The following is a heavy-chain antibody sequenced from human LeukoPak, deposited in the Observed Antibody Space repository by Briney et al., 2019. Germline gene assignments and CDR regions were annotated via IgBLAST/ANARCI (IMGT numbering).Heavy chain of an antibody. D-gene: IGHD3-16*01. CDR3: ARSAPGGSESDY. CDR2: INPSGFST. CDR1: GYTFTSYY. V-gene: IGHV1-46*01. Sequence: GASVKVSCKASGYTFTSYYMHWVRQAPGQGLEWMGIINPSGFSTTYAQKFQGRVTMTRDMSTSTVYMELSSLRSEDTAVYYCARSAPGGSESDYWGQGTLVTVSS. J-gene: IGHJ4*02.